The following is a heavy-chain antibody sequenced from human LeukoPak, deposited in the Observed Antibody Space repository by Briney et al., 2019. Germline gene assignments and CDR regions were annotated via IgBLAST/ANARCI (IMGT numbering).Heavy chain of an antibody. Sequence: ASVKVSCKASGYTFTSYGISWVRQAPGQGLEWMGWISAYNGNTNYAQKLQGRVTMTTDTPTSTAYMELRSLRSDDTAVYYCARDGVPAAMRGDDAFDIWGQGTMVTVSS. CDR2: ISAYNGNT. CDR1: GYTFTSYG. J-gene: IGHJ3*02. D-gene: IGHD2-2*01. V-gene: IGHV1-18*01. CDR3: ARDGVPAAMRGDDAFDI.